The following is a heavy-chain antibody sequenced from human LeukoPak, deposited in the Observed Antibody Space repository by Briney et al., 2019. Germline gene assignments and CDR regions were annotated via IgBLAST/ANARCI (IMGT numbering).Heavy chain of an antibody. V-gene: IGHV3-53*01. Sequence: PGGSLRLSCAASGFNVNSYYMSWVRQAPGRGLEWVSALSSGDNTHYADSVKGRFTISRDNSKNTLYLQMNSLRAEDTAVYYCAKKRGDIVVVPAPFDYWGQGTLVTVSS. CDR1: GFNVNSYY. CDR3: AKKRGDIVVVPAPFDY. CDR2: LSSGDNT. D-gene: IGHD2-2*01. J-gene: IGHJ4*02.